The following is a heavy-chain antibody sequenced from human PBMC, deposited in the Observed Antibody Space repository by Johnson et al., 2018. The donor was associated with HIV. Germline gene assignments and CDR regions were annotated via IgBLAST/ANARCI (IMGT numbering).Heavy chain of an antibody. CDR1: GFTFSNHH. J-gene: IGHJ3*02. Sequence: VQLVESGGGLVQPGGSLKLSCAVSGFTFSNHHMTWVRQASGKGLEWVGRVRNRANNFATLYSVSVEGRATVSRDDSKNTAYLQMNSLKTEDTAVYYCTRQADIWGQGTMVTVSS. V-gene: IGHV3-73*01. CDR3: TRQADI. CDR2: VRNRANNFAT.